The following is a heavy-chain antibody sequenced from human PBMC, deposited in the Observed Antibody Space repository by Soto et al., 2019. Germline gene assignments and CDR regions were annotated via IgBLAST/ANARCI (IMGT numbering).Heavy chain of an antibody. CDR1: GGSLSSSNYY. Sequence: QVQLQESGPGLVKPSQTLSLSCTVSGGSLSSSNYYWGWIRQPPGKGLEWIGSIYYTGSTYYNPSLRSRTTMSADASNTPFPLMLRSVTAADTAVYFCARQDCSTTSCRNWFDRWGQGTLVTVSS. D-gene: IGHD2-2*01. J-gene: IGHJ5*02. CDR2: IYYTGST. CDR3: ARQDCSTTSCRNWFDR. V-gene: IGHV4-39*01.